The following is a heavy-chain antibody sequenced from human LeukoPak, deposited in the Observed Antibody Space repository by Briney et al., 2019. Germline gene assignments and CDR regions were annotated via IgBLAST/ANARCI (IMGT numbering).Heavy chain of an antibody. V-gene: IGHV4-34*01. J-gene: IGHJ4*02. D-gene: IGHD3-9*01. CDR2: INHSGST. CDR1: GGSFSGDF. CDR3: ARGVLSQDY. Sequence: PSETLSLTCAVYGGSFSGDFWSWIRQSPGKGLEWIGEINHSGSTNYNPSLKSRVTISVDTSKNQFSLKLSSVTAADTAVYYCARGVLSQDYWGQGTLVTVSS.